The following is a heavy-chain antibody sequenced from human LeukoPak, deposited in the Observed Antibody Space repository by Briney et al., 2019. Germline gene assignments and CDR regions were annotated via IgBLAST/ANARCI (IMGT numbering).Heavy chain of an antibody. V-gene: IGHV3-21*01. D-gene: IGHD1-26*01. CDR2: ISSSSSYI. J-gene: IGHJ4*02. CDR3: ARDKRELLPFDY. CDR1: GFAFSSYS. Sequence: PGGSLRLSCAASGFAFSSYSMNWVRQAPGKGLEWVSSISSSSSYIYYADSVKGRFTISRDNAKNSLYLQMNSLRAEDTAVYYCARDKRELLPFDYWGQGTLVTVSS.